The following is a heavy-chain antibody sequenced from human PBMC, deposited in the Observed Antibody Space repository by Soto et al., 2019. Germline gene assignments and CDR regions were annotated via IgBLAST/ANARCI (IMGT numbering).Heavy chain of an antibody. J-gene: IGHJ4*02. CDR1: GCSVSGYY. V-gene: IGHV4-59*08. D-gene: IGHD3-10*01. CDR2: IYSSGST. Sequence: SETLSLTCTVCGCSVSGYYWSWIRQPPGRGLEWIGYIYSSGSTNYNPSLKSRVTISVDTSKNQFSLKLNSMTAADTAVYYCARHNYGSGSTYFDYWGQGTLVTVSS. CDR3: ARHNYGSGSTYFDY.